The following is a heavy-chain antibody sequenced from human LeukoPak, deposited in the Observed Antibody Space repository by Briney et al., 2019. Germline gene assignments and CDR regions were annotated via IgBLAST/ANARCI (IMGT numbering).Heavy chain of an antibody. CDR2: INPNSGGT. CDR1: GYTFSGYH. Sequence: ASVKVSCKASGYTFSGYHMHWVRQAPGQGLEWVGWINPNSGGTNYAQKFQGRVTMTRDTSISTAYMELSRLLSGDTAVYYCARDRWQYVSGSYYLDYWGQGTLVTVSS. J-gene: IGHJ4*02. V-gene: IGHV1-2*02. CDR3: ARDRWQYVSGSYYLDY. D-gene: IGHD3-10*01.